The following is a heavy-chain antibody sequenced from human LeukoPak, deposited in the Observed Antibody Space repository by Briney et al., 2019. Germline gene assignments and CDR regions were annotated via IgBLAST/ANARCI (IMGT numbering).Heavy chain of an antibody. D-gene: IGHD3-22*01. CDR3: AKDLGYYDSSGYGD. CDR1: GFTFSSYW. J-gene: IGHJ4*02. V-gene: IGHV3-30*18. CDR2: ISFDGNNK. Sequence: PGGSLRLSCAASGFTFSSYWMSWVRQAPGKGLEWVAIISFDGNNKYYADSVRGRFTISRDNSMTTLYLQLDRVRAEDTAVYYCAKDLGYYDSSGYGDWGQGTLVTVSS.